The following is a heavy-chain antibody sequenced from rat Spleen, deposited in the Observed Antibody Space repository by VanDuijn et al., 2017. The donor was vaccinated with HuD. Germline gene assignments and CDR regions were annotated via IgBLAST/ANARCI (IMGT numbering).Heavy chain of an antibody. D-gene: IGHD1-11*01. V-gene: IGHV5-34*01. CDR1: GFTFSDYG. CDR2: ISGSSGTI. CDR3: TIEAPRRVVFDY. J-gene: IGHJ4*01. Sequence: EVQLVESGGGLVQPGRSLKLSCVASGFTFSDYGMNWIRQAPGKGLEWVAYISGSSGTIYYADTVRGRFTVSRDNAKNTLYLQLSSLRSEDTATYYCTIEAPRRVVFDYWGQGASVTVSS.